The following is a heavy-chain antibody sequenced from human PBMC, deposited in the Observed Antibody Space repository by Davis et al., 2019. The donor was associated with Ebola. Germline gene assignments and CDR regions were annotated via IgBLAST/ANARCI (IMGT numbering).Heavy chain of an antibody. CDR1: GDRFPNYH. J-gene: IGHJ4*02. CDR2: ISPGDSDA. D-gene: IGHD2-2*01. V-gene: IGHV5-51*01. CDR3: ARLGFVVEPTAVDY. Sequence: GESLKISCEVSGDRFPNYHIAWVRQMPGKGLEWMGIISPGDSDATYSPSFQGQVTISADRSISTAYLRWSSLKASDTAMYYCARLGFVVEPTAVDYWGQGTLVTVSS.